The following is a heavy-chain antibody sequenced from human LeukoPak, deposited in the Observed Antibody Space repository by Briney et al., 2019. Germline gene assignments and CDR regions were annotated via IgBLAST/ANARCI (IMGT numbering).Heavy chain of an antibody. CDR3: AITSLVDTAMPADAFDI. CDR2: IYPGDSDT. V-gene: IGHV5-51*01. Sequence: GESLKISCKGSGYSFTSYWIGWVRQMPGKGLEWMGIIYPGDSDTRYSPSFQGQVTISADKSISTAYLQWSSLKASDTAMYYCAITSLVDTAMPADAFDIWGQGTMVTVSS. D-gene: IGHD5-18*01. J-gene: IGHJ3*02. CDR1: GYSFTSYW.